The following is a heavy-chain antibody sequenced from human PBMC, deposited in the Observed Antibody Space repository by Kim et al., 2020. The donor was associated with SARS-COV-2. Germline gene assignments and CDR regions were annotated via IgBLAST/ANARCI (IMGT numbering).Heavy chain of an antibody. V-gene: IGHV4-30-4*01. CDR3: ARSILTGYGPTNWFDP. CDR1: GGSISSGDYY. Sequence: SETLSLTCTVSGGSISSGDYYWSWIRQPPGKGLEWIGYIYYSGSTYYNPSLKSRVTISVDTSKNQFSLKLSSVTAADTAVYYCARSILTGYGPTNWFDPWGQGTLVTVSS. J-gene: IGHJ5*02. CDR2: IYYSGST. D-gene: IGHD3-9*01.